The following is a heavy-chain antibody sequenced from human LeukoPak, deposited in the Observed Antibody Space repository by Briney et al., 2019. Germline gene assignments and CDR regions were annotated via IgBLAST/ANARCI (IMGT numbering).Heavy chain of an antibody. D-gene: IGHD3-22*01. CDR3: ARHLYYYYYDSSGYLDY. V-gene: IGHV4-39*01. CDR2: IYYSGST. J-gene: IGHJ4*02. Sequence: PSETLSLTCTVSGGSISSSSYYWGWIRQPPGKGLEWIGSIYYSGSTYYNPSLKSRVTISVDTSKDQFSLKLSSVTAADTAVYYCARHLYYYYYDSSGYLDYWGQGTLVTVSS. CDR1: GGSISSSSYY.